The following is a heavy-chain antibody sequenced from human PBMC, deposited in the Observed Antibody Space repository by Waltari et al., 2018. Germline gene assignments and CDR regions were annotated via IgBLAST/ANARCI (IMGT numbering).Heavy chain of an antibody. Sequence: DVQLVETGGGLIQPGGSLRLSCSVSGFTVSDPYMTWFGQAPAKGLEWVSVSYSGGNTYYAASVTGRFTISRDNINNILFLQMNNLRAEDTATYYYARIIRDGPSGFYGIAAFDLWGQGTMVTVSS. CDR2: SYSGGNT. J-gene: IGHJ3*01. D-gene: IGHD3-22*01. V-gene: IGHV3-53*02. CDR1: GFTVSDPY. CDR3: ARIIRDGPSGFYGIAAFDL.